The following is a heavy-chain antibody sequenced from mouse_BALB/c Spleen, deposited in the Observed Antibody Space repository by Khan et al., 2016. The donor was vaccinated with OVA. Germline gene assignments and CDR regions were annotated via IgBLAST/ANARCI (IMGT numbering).Heavy chain of an antibody. CDR2: LWGDGST. V-gene: IGHV2-6-7*01. CDR3: PRDQYIYGRGLAD. CDR1: GFSLTGYG. Sequence: QVQLKESGPGLVAPSQSLSLTCTVSGFSLTGYGINWVRQPPGKGLEWLGMLWGDGSTDYNSALKSRLSISKDHSQSQVFLKMNSLQTDDTARYYCPRDQYIYGRGLADWDQGALVTVAA. D-gene: IGHD1-3*01. J-gene: IGHJ3*01.